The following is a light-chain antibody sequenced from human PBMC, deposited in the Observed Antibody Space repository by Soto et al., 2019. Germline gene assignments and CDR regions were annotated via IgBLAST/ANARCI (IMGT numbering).Light chain of an antibody. CDR2: GSS. Sequence: MTQSPSTLSASLGDGFTITCRASQSVSSNLAWYQQKPGQAPRLLIYGSSTRATGIPARFSGSGSGAEFTLTISSLQSEDFAVYYCQQYYNWPITFGQGTRLEIK. CDR3: QQYYNWPIT. J-gene: IGKJ5*01. V-gene: IGKV3-15*01. CDR1: QSVSSN.